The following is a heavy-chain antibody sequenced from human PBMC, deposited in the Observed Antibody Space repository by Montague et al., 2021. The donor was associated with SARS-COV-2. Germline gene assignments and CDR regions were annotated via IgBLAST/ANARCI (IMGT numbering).Heavy chain of an antibody. Sequence: SETLSLTCTVSGYSISSGYYWGWFRQPPGKGLEWIGSIYHSGSTXYNPSLKSRVTISVDTSKNQFSLQLSSVTAADTAVYYCARDCYDYGSGSYQRWFDPWGQGTLVTVSS. V-gene: IGHV4-38-2*02. CDR3: ARDCYDYGSGSYQRWFDP. J-gene: IGHJ5*02. CDR2: IYHSGST. D-gene: IGHD3-10*01. CDR1: GYSISSGYY.